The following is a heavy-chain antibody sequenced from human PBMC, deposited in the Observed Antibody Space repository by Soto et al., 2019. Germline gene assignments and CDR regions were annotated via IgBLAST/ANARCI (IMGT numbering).Heavy chain of an antibody. CDR2: FDPEDGET. J-gene: IGHJ6*02. D-gene: IGHD3-22*01. Sequence: SVEVSCKVSGYTLTELSMHWVRQAPGKGLEWMGGFDPEDGETIYAQKFQGRVTMTEDTSTDTAYMELSSLRSEDTAVYYCATVSVVIRYYGMDVWGQGTTVTVSS. CDR3: ATVSVVIRYYGMDV. CDR1: GYTLTELS. V-gene: IGHV1-24*01.